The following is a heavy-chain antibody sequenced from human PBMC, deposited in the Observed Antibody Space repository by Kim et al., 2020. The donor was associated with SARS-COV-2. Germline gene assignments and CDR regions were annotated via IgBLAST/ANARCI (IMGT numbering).Heavy chain of an antibody. Sequence: GGSLRLSCAASGFTFSSYAMHWVRQAPGKGLEWVAVISYDGSNKYYADSVKGRFTISRDNSKNTLYLQMNSLRAEDTAVYYCARAPGQWLGPLYYYYGMDVWGQGTTVTVSS. CDR1: GFTFSSYA. J-gene: IGHJ6*02. CDR2: ISYDGSNK. D-gene: IGHD6-19*01. V-gene: IGHV3-30*04. CDR3: ARAPGQWLGPLYYYYGMDV.